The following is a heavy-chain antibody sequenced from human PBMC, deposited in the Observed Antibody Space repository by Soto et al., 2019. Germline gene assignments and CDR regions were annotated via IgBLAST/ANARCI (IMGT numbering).Heavy chain of an antibody. V-gene: IGHV4-39*01. CDR3: ARRLAVAGSDFDS. CDR2: IFYSGST. J-gene: IGHJ4*02. CDR1: GGSISNSDYF. Sequence: SETLSLTCTVSGGSISNSDYFWGWIRQPPGEGLEWIGSIFYSGSTYNNPSLQSRLTISVDTSKNQFSLKLRSVTAADTAVYYCARRLAVAGSDFDSWGQGTLVTVSS. D-gene: IGHD6-19*01.